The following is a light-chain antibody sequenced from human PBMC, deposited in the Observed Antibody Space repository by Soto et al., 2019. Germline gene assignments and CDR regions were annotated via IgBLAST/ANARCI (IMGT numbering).Light chain of an antibody. CDR2: GAS. V-gene: IGKV3-20*01. J-gene: IGKJ5*01. CDR1: QSVSSNY. Sequence: EIVLTQSPGTLSLSPGERATLSCRASQSVSSNYLAWYQQKSGQAPRLLIFGASTRATGIPDRFSGSGSGADFTLTISRLEPEDFAVYYCQQYGSSPITFGQGTRLEIK. CDR3: QQYGSSPIT.